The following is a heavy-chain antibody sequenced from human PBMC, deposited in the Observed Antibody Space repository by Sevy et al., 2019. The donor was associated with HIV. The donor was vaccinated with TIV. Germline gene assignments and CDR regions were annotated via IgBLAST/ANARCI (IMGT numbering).Heavy chain of an antibody. D-gene: IGHD2-2*01. CDR1: GYTFTSYG. CDR2: ISAYNGNT. CDR3: ARSYCSSTSCYRGFDY. V-gene: IGHV1-18*01. Sequence: ASVKVSCKASGYTFTSYGISWVRRAPGQGLEWMGWISAYNGNTNYAQKLQGRVTMTTDTSTSTAYMELRSLRSDDTAVYYCARSYCSSTSCYRGFDYWGQGTLVTVSS. J-gene: IGHJ4*02.